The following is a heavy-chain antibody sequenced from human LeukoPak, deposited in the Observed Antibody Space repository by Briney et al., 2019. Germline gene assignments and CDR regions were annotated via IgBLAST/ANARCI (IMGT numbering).Heavy chain of an antibody. Sequence: GGSLRLSCAASGFTFSSYAMSWVRQAPGKGLEWVSAISGSGGSTYYADSVKGRFTISRDNSKNTLYLQMNSLRAEDTALYYCAKDITPTVTGAWYFDYWGQGTLVTVSS. CDR2: ISGSGGST. CDR3: AKDITPTVTGAWYFDY. V-gene: IGHV3-23*01. D-gene: IGHD4-17*01. J-gene: IGHJ4*02. CDR1: GFTFSSYA.